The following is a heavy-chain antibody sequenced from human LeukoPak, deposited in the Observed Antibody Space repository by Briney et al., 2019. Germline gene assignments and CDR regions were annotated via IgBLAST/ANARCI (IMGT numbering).Heavy chain of an antibody. V-gene: IGHV3-48*04. J-gene: IGHJ3*02. Sequence: GGSLRLSCAASGFPFSSYSMIWVRQTPGKGLEWVSYISSSISTIHYADSVKGRFTISRDNAKNSLYLQMNGLRAEDTAVYYCAREGWELLAAFDIRGQGTMVTVSS. CDR2: ISSSISTI. CDR3: AREGWELLAAFDI. D-gene: IGHD1-26*01. CDR1: GFPFSSYS.